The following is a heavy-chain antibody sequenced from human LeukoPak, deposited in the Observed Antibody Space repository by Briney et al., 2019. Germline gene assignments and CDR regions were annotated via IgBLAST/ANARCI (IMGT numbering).Heavy chain of an antibody. CDR2: IYYSGST. V-gene: IGHV4-59*01. Sequence: SETLSLTCTVPGGSISSYYWSWIRQPPGKGLEWIEYIYYSGSTNYNPSLKSRVTISVDTSRNQFSLKLSSVTAADTAVYYCARAGATNAFDVWGQGTMVTVSS. D-gene: IGHD1-26*01. CDR3: ARAGATNAFDV. J-gene: IGHJ3*01. CDR1: GGSISSYY.